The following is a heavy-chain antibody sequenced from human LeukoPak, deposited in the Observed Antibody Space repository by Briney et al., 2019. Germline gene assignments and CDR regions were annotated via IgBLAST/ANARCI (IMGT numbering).Heavy chain of an antibody. CDR1: GGTFSSYA. D-gene: IGHD3-3*01. V-gene: IGHV1-69*05. CDR3: ARGETITIFGVVIRPFDY. Sequence: SVKVSCKASGGTFSSYAISWVRQAPGQGLEWMGGIIPIFGTANYAQKFQGRVTITTDESTSTAYMELSSLRSEDTAVYYCARGETITIFGVVIRPFDYWGQGTLVTVSS. CDR2: IIPIFGTA. J-gene: IGHJ4*02.